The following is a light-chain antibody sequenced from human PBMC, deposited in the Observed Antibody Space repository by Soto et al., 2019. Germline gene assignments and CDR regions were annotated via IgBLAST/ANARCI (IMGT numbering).Light chain of an antibody. Sequence: DIQMTQSPSTLYASVVDRFTITFRACQSISSWLAWYQQKPGKAPKLLIYDASSLESGVPSRFSGSGSGTEFTLTISSLQPDDFATYYCQQYNSYSWTFGQGTKV. J-gene: IGKJ1*01. CDR1: QSISSW. CDR3: QQYNSYSWT. CDR2: DAS. V-gene: IGKV1-5*01.